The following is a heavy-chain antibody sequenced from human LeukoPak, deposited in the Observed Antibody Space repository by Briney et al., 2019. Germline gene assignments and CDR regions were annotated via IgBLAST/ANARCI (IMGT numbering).Heavy chain of an antibody. CDR1: GFTFSSYG. D-gene: IGHD4-23*01. CDR3: ARDHYGGNSDWFDP. V-gene: IGHV3-21*01. J-gene: IGHJ5*02. Sequence: GGSLRLSCAASGFTFSSYGMHWVRQAPGKGLEWVSSISSSSSYIYYADSVKGRFTISRDNAKNSLYLQMNSLRAEDTAVYYCARDHYGGNSDWFDPWGQGTLVTVSS. CDR2: ISSSSSYI.